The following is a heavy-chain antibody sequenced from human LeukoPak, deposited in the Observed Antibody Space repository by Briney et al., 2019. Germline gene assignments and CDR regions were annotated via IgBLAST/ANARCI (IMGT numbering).Heavy chain of an antibody. Sequence: GGSLRLSCGASGFTFSSYSMNWVRQAPGKGLEWVSSISSSSSYIYYADSVKGRFTISRDNAKNSLYLQMNGLRAEDTAVYYCARATYGSGSYYYDYWGQGTLVTVSS. CDR2: ISSSSSYI. CDR3: ARATYGSGSYYYDY. CDR1: GFTFSSYS. V-gene: IGHV3-21*01. D-gene: IGHD3-10*01. J-gene: IGHJ4*02.